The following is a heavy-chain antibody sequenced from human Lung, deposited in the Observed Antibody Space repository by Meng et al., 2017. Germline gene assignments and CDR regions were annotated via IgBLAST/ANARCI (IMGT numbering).Heavy chain of an antibody. Sequence: SETLSLTCAAYGGSFSGYSWSWIRQPPGKGLEWSGEINHSGSTNYNPSPKSRVTISVDTSKNQFSLKRSSVTAADTAVYYCARGRWSTARSPGYIHGRYYNWFDPWGQGTMVTVSS. CDR2: INHSGST. J-gene: IGHJ5*02. V-gene: IGHV4-34*01. CDR1: GGSFSGYS. D-gene: IGHD5-18*01. CDR3: ARGRWSTARSPGYIHGRYYNWFDP.